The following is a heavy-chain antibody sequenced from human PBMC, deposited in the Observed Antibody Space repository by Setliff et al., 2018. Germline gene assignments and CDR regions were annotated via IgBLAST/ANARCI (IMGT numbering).Heavy chain of an antibody. CDR1: ASTFSNYW. V-gene: IGHV5-51*01. CDR3: ARHPYYYGSGTYLDNNNRWFDP. D-gene: IGHD3-10*01. Sequence: PGESLKISCKDSASTFSNYWIVWVRQMPGKGLEWMGMIYPDDSDTKYHPSFQGQVTISADKSINTAYLQWSSLRASDTAIYYCARHPYYYGSGTYLDNNNRWFDPWGQGTLVTVSS. CDR2: IYPDDSDT. J-gene: IGHJ5*02.